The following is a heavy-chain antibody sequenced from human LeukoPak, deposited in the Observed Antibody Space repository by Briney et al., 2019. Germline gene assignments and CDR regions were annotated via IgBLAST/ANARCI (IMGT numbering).Heavy chain of an antibody. D-gene: IGHD3-16*01. CDR1: GGSIRSSSYY. V-gene: IGHV4-39*07. CDR2: IYYSGST. J-gene: IGHJ4*02. CDR3: ASERYDYFDY. Sequence: SETLSLTCTVSGGSIRSSSYYWGWIRQPPGKGLEWIGSIYYSGSTYYNASLKSRGTISVDTSKNQFSLKLSSVTAADTAVYYCASERYDYFDYWGQGTLVTVSS.